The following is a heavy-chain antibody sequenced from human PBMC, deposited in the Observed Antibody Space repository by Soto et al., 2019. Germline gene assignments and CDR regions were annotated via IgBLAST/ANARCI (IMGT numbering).Heavy chain of an antibody. Sequence: QVQLVESGGGVVQPGRSLRLSCAASGFTFSSYGMHWVRQAPGKGLEWVAVISYDVSNKYYADSVKGRFTISRDNSKNTLYLQMNSLRAEDTAVYYCAKDACGGDCYFFDYWGQGTLVTVSS. J-gene: IGHJ4*02. D-gene: IGHD2-21*02. CDR3: AKDACGGDCYFFDY. CDR1: GFTFSSYG. V-gene: IGHV3-30*18. CDR2: ISYDVSNK.